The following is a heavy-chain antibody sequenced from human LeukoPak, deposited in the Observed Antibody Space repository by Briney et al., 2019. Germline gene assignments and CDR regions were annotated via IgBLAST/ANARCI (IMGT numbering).Heavy chain of an antibody. J-gene: IGHJ4*02. D-gene: IGHD6-25*01. Sequence: GGALGLSCAASGLTFSSHAMSLFRQAPGKGRGWVASISGSGYSTYYADSVKGRFTISTDNSKNTVFLHMNSPRAEDTGVYYCAKATYSSGWNLCFDFWGQGTLVTVSS. CDR1: GLTFSSHA. CDR3: AKATYSSGWNLCFDF. CDR2: ISGSGYST. V-gene: IGHV3-23*01.